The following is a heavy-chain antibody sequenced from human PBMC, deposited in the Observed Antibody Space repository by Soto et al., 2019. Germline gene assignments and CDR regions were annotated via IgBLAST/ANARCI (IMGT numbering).Heavy chain of an antibody. Sequence: GGSLILSWAVSGFTFSDYYMSWIRQAPGKVLEWVSYISSSGSTIYYADSVKGRFTISRDNAKYSLYLQMNSLRAEDTAVYYCARDGYGTGRFDYWGQGTLVTVSS. V-gene: IGHV3-11*01. CDR3: ARDGYGTGRFDY. CDR2: ISSSGSTI. J-gene: IGHJ4*02. CDR1: GFTFSDYY. D-gene: IGHD5-12*01.